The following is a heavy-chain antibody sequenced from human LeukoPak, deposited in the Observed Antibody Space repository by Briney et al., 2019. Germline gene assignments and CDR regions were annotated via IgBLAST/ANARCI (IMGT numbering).Heavy chain of an antibody. CDR2: ISGSGGST. V-gene: IGHV3-23*01. CDR1: GFTFSSYA. Sequence: GGSLRLSCAASGFTFSSYAMSWVRQAPGKGLEWVSAISGSGGSTYYADSVKGRFTISRDNSKNTLYLQMNSLRAEDTAVYYCAKGHYDSREHWYLDLWGRGTLVTVSS. D-gene: IGHD3-22*01. J-gene: IGHJ2*01. CDR3: AKGHYDSREHWYLDL.